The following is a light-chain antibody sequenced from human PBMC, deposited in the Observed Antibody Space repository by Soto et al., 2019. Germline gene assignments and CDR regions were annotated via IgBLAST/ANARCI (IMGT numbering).Light chain of an antibody. V-gene: IGLV2-14*03. CDR2: DVS. Sequence: QSVLTQPASVSGSPGQSITISCTGTTSDIGGYNYVSWYQQHPAKAPKLMIYDVSNRPSAVSYLFSGSKSGNTASLTISGLQGEDEADYYWSSYTSRSTLGVFGGGTKLTVL. CDR1: TSDIGGYNY. J-gene: IGLJ2*01. CDR3: SSYTSRSTLGV.